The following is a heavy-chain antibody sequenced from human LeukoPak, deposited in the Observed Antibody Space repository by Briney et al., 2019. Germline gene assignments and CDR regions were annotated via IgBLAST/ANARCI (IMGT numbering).Heavy chain of an antibody. V-gene: IGHV3-21*01. CDR2: ISTTGSYI. J-gene: IGHJ4*02. CDR3: ARDPFYPDY. CDR1: GSTFKSYS. Sequence: GGSLRLSCAASGSTFKSYSMNWVRQAPGKGLEWVSYISTTGSYIYYTDSVKGRFTISRDNAKKSLYLHMNSLRAEDTAVYYCARDPFYPDYWGPGTLVTVSS.